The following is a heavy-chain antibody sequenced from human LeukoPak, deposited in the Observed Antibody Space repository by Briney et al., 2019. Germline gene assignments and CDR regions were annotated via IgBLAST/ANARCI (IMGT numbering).Heavy chain of an antibody. CDR3: ARDGVVEVATVTFYYYALYV. D-gene: IGHD5-24*01. Sequence: GGSLRLSCAASGFTFSNYEMNWVRQAPGKGLEWVSYISGSGGTIYYADSVKGRFTMSRDNAKNTLYLQMNSLRAEDTALYYCARDGVVEVATVTFYYYALYVWGQGTTVTVSS. CDR2: ISGSGGTI. V-gene: IGHV3-48*03. J-gene: IGHJ6*02. CDR1: GFTFSNYE.